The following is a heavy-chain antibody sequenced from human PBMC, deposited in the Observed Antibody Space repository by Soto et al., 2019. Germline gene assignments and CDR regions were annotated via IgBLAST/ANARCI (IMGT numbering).Heavy chain of an antibody. V-gene: IGHV4-59*08. CDR2: IYYSGST. Sequence: SETLSLTCTVSGGSISSYYWSWIRQPPGKGLEWIGYIYYSGSTNYNPSLKSRVTISVDTSKNQFSLKLSSVTAADTAVYYCARLRPDYDILTGPNTFDYWGQGTLVTVSS. CDR3: ARLRPDYDILTGPNTFDY. CDR1: GGSISSYY. J-gene: IGHJ4*02. D-gene: IGHD3-9*01.